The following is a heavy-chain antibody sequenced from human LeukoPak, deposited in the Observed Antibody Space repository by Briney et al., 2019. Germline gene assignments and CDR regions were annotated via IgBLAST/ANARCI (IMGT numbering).Heavy chain of an antibody. CDR3: ARSPVRYYYYYYYMDV. CDR2: INPNSGGT. J-gene: IGHJ6*03. CDR1: GYTFTGYY. Sequence: ASVKVFCKASGYTFTGYYMHWVRQAPGQGLEWMGWINPNSGGTNYAQKFQGRVTMTRDTSISTAYMELSRLRSDDTAVYYCARSPVRYYYYYYYMDVWGKGTTVTVSS. V-gene: IGHV1-2*02. D-gene: IGHD1-1*01.